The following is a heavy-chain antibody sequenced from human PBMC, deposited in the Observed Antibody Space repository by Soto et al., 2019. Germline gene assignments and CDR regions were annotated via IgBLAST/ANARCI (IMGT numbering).Heavy chain of an antibody. V-gene: IGHV4-4*02. CDR3: AGSTADTTLKASSF. D-gene: IGHD4-4*01. Sequence: QVQLQESGPGLVKPSETLSLSCAVSGVSITSTDWWSWVRQPPGKGLQWIGEVSLVGGANYNPSLKSPVTISVDNSKNQFSLTLNSVTAADTAVYFCAGSTADTTLKASSFWGQGTLVTVSS. CDR1: GVSITSTDW. J-gene: IGHJ4*02. CDR2: VSLVGGA.